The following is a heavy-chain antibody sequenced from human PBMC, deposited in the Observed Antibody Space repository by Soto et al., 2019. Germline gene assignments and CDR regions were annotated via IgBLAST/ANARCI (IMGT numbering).Heavy chain of an antibody. CDR3: ARDQRLGIAAAGTFPAVPSLEYYYGMDV. D-gene: IGHD6-13*01. CDR2: INHSGST. Sequence: SETLSLTCAVYGGSFSGYYWSWIRQPPGKGLEWIGEINHSGSTNYNPSLKSRVTISVDTSKNQFSLKLSSVTAADTAVYYCARDQRLGIAAAGTFPAVPSLEYYYGMDVWGQGTTVTVSS. CDR1: GGSFSGYY. V-gene: IGHV4-34*01. J-gene: IGHJ6*02.